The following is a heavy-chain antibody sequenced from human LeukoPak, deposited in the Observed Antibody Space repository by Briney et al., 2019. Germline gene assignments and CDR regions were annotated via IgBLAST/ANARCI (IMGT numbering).Heavy chain of an antibody. CDR2: ISASSSI. CDR3: AKGSYYDSSGYYYFDY. V-gene: IGHV3-23*01. Sequence: GGSLRLSCAASGFTFSSYGMSWVRQAPGKGLEWVSGISASSSIYYADSVKGRFTISRDNSKNTLYLQVNSLRADDTAVYYCAKGSYYDSSGYYYFDYWGQGTLVTVSS. CDR1: GFTFSSYG. J-gene: IGHJ4*02. D-gene: IGHD3-22*01.